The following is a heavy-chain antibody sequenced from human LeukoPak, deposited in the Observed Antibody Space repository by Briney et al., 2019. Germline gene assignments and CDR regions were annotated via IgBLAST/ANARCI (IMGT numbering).Heavy chain of an antibody. V-gene: IGHV1-46*01. J-gene: IGHJ4*02. CDR3: AREAGYDGDYDPAHFDY. Sequence: ASVKVSCKASGYTFTSYYMHWVRQPPGQGLEWMGIINPSGGSTSYAQKFQGRVTMTRDTSTSTVYMELSSLRSEDTAVYYCAREAGYDGDYDPAHFDYWGQGTLVTVSS. CDR1: GYTFTSYY. D-gene: IGHD4-17*01. CDR2: INPSGGST.